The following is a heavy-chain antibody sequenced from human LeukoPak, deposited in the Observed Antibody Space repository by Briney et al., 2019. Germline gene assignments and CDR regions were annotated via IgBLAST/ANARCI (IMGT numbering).Heavy chain of an antibody. V-gene: IGHV3-48*03. Sequence: PGGSLRLSCAASGFTFSRYEMNWVRQAPGKGLEWVSYISRSGDTIYFADSVKGRFTISRDNAKNSLYLQMSSLRAEDTAVYYCARAGGVTIFAVVTAPYYQYYGLDVWGQGTTVTVSS. CDR3: ARAGGVTIFAVVTAPYYQYYGLDV. CDR2: ISRSGDTI. J-gene: IGHJ6*02. D-gene: IGHD3-3*01. CDR1: GFTFSRYE.